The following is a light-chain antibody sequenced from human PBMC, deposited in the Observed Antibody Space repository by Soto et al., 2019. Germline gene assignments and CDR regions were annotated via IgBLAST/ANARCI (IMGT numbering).Light chain of an antibody. Sequence: QSVLTQPPSASGSPGQSVTISCTGTSSDVGAYKYVSWYQQYPGKDPKLMIYEVSKRPSGVPDRFSGAKSGNTASLTVSGREAEDEAYYYCTSYVGGTIWVFGGGTKLTVL. V-gene: IGLV2-8*01. CDR2: EVS. CDR1: SSDVGAYKY. CDR3: TSYVGGTIWV. J-gene: IGLJ3*02.